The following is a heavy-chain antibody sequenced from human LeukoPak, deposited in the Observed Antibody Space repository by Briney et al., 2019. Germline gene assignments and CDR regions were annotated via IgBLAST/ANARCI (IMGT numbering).Heavy chain of an antibody. D-gene: IGHD1/OR15-1a*01. J-gene: IGHJ4*02. CDR3: ARDLRNGNIDY. Sequence: PSETLSLTCTVSGGSISSSSYYWGWIRQPPGKGLEWIGSIYYSGSTYYNPSLKSRITISVDTSKNQFSLKLSSVTAADTAVYYCARDLRNGNIDYWGQGTLVTVSS. CDR2: IYYSGST. V-gene: IGHV4-39*07. CDR1: GGSISSSSYY.